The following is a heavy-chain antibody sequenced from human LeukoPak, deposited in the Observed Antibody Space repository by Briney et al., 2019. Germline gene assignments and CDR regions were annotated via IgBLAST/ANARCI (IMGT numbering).Heavy chain of an antibody. CDR1: GFTFSTYD. CDR2: ILFDGSNK. V-gene: IGHV3-30*03. CDR3: ASARALYGYSGYDEPYFDY. Sequence: GGSLRLSCAASGFTFSTYDMHWVRQAPGKGLEWVAVILFDGSNKYYADSVKGRFTISRDNSKNTLYLEMNSLRAEDTAVYYCASARALYGYSGYDEPYFDYWGQGTLVTVSS. J-gene: IGHJ4*02. D-gene: IGHD5-12*01.